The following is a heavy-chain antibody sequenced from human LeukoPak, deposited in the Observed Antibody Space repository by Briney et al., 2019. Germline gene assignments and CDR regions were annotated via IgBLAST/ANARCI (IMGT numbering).Heavy chain of an antibody. J-gene: IGHJ3*01. CDR3: ARGGSRTMFGLPSGDDAFDV. Sequence: ASVKVSCKASGYTFSDYFVHWVRQAPGQGLQWMGWVNPNGGGTNDAREFQGRFTMTRDTSISAAYMELSNLSSDDTAVYYCARGGSRTMFGLPSGDDAFDVWGQGTWVTVSS. CDR2: VNPNGGGT. D-gene: IGHD3-3*01. V-gene: IGHV1-2*02. CDR1: GYTFSDYF.